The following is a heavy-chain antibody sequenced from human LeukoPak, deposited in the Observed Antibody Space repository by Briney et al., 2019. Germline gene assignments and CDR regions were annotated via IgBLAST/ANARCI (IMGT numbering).Heavy chain of an antibody. CDR2: ISGSGGST. Sequence: PGGSLRLSCAASGFTFSSYAMSWVRQAPGKGLERVSAISGSGGSTYYADSVKGRFTISRDNSKNTLYLQMNSLRAEDTAVYYCAKDRDPGYSSGWYDAFDLWGQGTMVTVSS. D-gene: IGHD6-19*01. CDR3: AKDRDPGYSSGWYDAFDL. V-gene: IGHV3-23*01. J-gene: IGHJ3*01. CDR1: GFTFSSYA.